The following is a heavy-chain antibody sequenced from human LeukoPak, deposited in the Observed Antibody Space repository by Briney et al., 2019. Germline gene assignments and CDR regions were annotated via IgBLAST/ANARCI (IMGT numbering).Heavy chain of an antibody. CDR2: SRSKPNSYTT. V-gene: IGHV3-72*01. CDR1: GFTFSDHY. J-gene: IGHJ4*02. Sequence: QAGGSLRLSCAASGFTFSDHYMDWVRQAPGKGLEWVGRSRSKPNSYTTEYAASVKGRFTISRDDSKNSLYLQMNSLKAEDTAVYYCARGKYYYDSSGYYYFDCWVQGTLVTVSS. D-gene: IGHD3-22*01. CDR3: ARGKYYYDSSGYYYFDC.